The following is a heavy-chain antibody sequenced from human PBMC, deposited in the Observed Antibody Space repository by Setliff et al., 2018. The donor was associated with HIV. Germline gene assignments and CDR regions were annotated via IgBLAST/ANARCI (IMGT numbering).Heavy chain of an antibody. CDR3: AKDEGYTYSSGWYSHY. J-gene: IGHJ4*02. CDR1: GFTFSSYG. CDR2: IRFDAKDN. D-gene: IGHD6-19*01. Sequence: RLSCAASGFTFSSYGMHWVRQAPGKGLEWLSFIRFDAKDNYYADSVKGRFTISRDNSKNTVYLQMNSLRAEDTAVYYCAKDEGYTYSSGWYSHYWGQGTLVTVSS. V-gene: IGHV3-30*02.